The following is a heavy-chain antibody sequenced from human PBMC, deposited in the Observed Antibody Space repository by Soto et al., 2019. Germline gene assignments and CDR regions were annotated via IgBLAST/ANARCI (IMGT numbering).Heavy chain of an antibody. CDR2: ISGSGST. CDR1: GFTFSDYG. J-gene: IGHJ5*02. V-gene: IGHV3-23*01. CDR3: ANDYLRWAQS. D-gene: IGHD1-26*01. Sequence: GGSLRLSCAASGFTFSDYGMSCVRQAPGKGLEWVSAISGSGSTFYADSVKGRFTISRDNSKNTLYLQMNSLRAEDTAVYYCANDYLRWAQSWGQGTLVTVSS.